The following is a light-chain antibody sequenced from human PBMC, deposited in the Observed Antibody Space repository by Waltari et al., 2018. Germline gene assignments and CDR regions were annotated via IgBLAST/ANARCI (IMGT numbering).Light chain of an antibody. CDR1: QNLLYNSDNKNY. J-gene: IGKJ2*01. CDR2: WAS. V-gene: IGKV4-1*01. CDR3: QQCYSTPYT. Sequence: DIVMTQSPDSLAVSLGEGVTINCRSSQNLLYNSDNKNYLAWFQQKPGQPPKLLIYWASTRESGVPDRFSGSGSGTEFTLTISSLQAADVAVYYCQQCYSTPYTFGQGTKLEIK.